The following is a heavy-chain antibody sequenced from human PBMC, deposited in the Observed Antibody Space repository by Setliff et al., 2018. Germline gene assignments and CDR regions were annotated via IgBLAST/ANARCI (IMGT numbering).Heavy chain of an antibody. CDR1: GGSFSDYY. Sequence: SETLSLTCTVYGGSFSDYYWGWIRQSPGERPEWIAEINQSGNTNYNPSLNSRVSVSVDTPTNQFSLKVFSVTAADTAVYYCRFWSSYYKNDYWAQGTLVTVSS. D-gene: IGHD3-3*01. CDR3: RFWSSYYKNDY. CDR2: INQSGNT. V-gene: IGHV4-34*01. J-gene: IGHJ4*02.